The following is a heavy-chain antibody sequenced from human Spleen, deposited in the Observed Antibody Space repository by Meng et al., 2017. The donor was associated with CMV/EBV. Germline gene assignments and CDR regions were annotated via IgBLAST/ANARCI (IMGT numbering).Heavy chain of an antibody. J-gene: IGHJ4*02. CDR1: EFTFSNYA. Sequence: GGSLRLSCAASEFTFSNYAMSWVRQAPGRGLAWVSAITASGGSTYYADSVQGRFTVSRDNSKNTLYLQMNSLRAEDTALYYCAKAFSASWYREYYDDWGQGTLATVSS. V-gene: IGHV3-23*01. CDR3: AKAFSASWYREYYDD. CDR2: ITASGGST. D-gene: IGHD6-13*01.